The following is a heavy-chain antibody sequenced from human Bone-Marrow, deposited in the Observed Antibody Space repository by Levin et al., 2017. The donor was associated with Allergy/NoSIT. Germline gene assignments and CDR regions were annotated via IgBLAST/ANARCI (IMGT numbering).Heavy chain of an antibody. CDR2: ISGGGGST. V-gene: IGHV3-23*01. Sequence: LSLTCAASGFSFSSYAMSWVRQAPGKGLEWVSAISGGGGSTYYADAVKGRFTISRDNSKNTLYLQMNSLIVEDTDLYYCAKAHIVVIPAAIRSFDYWGQGTLVTVSS. CDR1: GFSFSSYA. D-gene: IGHD2-2*01. J-gene: IGHJ4*02. CDR3: AKAHIVVIPAAIRSFDY.